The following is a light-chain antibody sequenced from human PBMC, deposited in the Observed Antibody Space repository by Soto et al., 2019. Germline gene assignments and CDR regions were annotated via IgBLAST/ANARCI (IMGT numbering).Light chain of an antibody. CDR1: SGHSEYT. CDR3: ETWNGNTGV. V-gene: IGLV4-60*02. Sequence: QSVLTQSSSASAYLGSSVKLTCTLSSGHSEYTIAWHQQHPGKAPRYLMKLENSGTYNKGSGVPDRSSGSSSGADRYLTISNLQFDDEADYYCETWNGNTGVIGAGTKLTVL. J-gene: IGLJ3*02. CDR2: LENSGTY.